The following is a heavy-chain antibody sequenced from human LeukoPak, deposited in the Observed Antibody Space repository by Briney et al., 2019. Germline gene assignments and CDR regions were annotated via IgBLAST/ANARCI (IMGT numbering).Heavy chain of an antibody. CDR2: IYYSGST. V-gene: IGHV4-59*11. Sequence: SETLSLTCSASGGSISSHYWSWIRQPPGKGLEWIGYIYYSGSTKYNPSLKSRVTISVDTSKNQFSLKLSSVTAADTAVYYCARGYGSTWVDVWGRGTAVTV. CDR3: ARGYGSTWVDV. D-gene: IGHD6-13*01. J-gene: IGHJ6*02. CDR1: GGSISSHY.